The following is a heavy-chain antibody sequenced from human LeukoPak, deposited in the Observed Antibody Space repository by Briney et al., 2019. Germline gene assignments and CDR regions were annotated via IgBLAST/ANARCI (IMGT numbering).Heavy chain of an antibody. CDR1: GGSFSGYY. J-gene: IGHJ4*02. CDR3: ARLKGRAVAGTLEVDY. CDR2: INHSGST. V-gene: IGHV4-34*01. Sequence: PSETLSLTCAAYGGSFSGYYWSWIRQPPGKGLEWIGEINHSGSTNYNPSLKSRVTISVDTSKNQFSLKLSSVTAADTAVYYCARLKGRAVAGTLEVDYWGQGTLVTVSS. D-gene: IGHD6-19*01.